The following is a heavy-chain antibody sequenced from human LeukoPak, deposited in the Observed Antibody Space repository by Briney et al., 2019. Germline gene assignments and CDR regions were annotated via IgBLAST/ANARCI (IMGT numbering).Heavy chain of an antibody. CDR3: AKDLAYSGSYSFDY. CDR1: GFIFSNYG. J-gene: IGHJ4*02. Sequence: PGRSLRLSCAASGFIFSNYGMHWVRQAPGKGLEWVALTWYDESNKYYADSVKGRFTISRDNSKNTLYLQMNSLRAEDTAVYYCAKDLAYSGSYSFDYWGQGTLVTVSS. D-gene: IGHD1-26*01. V-gene: IGHV3-33*06. CDR2: TWYDESNK.